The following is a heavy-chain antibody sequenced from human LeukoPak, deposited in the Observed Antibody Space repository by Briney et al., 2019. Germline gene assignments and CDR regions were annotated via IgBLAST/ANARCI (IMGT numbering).Heavy chain of an antibody. V-gene: IGHV4-61*02. CDR2: IYTSGST. Sequence: PSETLSLTCTVSGGSISSSSYYWSWIRQPAGKGLEWIGRIYTSGSTNYNPSLKSRVTMSVDTSKNQFSLKLSSVTAADTAVYYCARGPNYYDSSGYYSDAFDIWGQGTMVTVSS. CDR1: GGSISSSSYY. CDR3: ARGPNYYDSSGYYSDAFDI. J-gene: IGHJ3*02. D-gene: IGHD3-22*01.